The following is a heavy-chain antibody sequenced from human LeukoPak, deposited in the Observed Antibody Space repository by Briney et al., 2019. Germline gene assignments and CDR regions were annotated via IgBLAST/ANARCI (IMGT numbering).Heavy chain of an antibody. D-gene: IGHD5-12*01. V-gene: IGHV1-69*13. CDR1: GGTFISYA. CDR2: IIPIFGTA. Sequence: ASVKVSCKASGGTFISYAISWVRQAPGQGLEWMGGIIPIFGTANYAQKFQGRVTITADESTSTAYMELSSLRSEDTAVYYCARAGVATTIYHYYYGMDVWGKGTTVTVSS. J-gene: IGHJ6*04. CDR3: ARAGVATTIYHYYYGMDV.